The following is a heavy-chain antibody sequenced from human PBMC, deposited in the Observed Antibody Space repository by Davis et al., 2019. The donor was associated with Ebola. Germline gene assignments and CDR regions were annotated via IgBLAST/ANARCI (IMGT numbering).Heavy chain of an antibody. D-gene: IGHD2-2*01. Sequence: SETLSLTCAVYGGSFSSYYWTWIRQPPGEGLEWIGEINHSRSTNYNPSLKSRVTMSVDTSKNQFSLKLSSVIAADTAVYYCASRPSILCTSTSCHEYNWFDPWGQGTLVTVSS. CDR1: GGSFSSYY. J-gene: IGHJ5*02. CDR2: INHSRST. CDR3: ASRPSILCTSTSCHEYNWFDP. V-gene: IGHV4-34*01.